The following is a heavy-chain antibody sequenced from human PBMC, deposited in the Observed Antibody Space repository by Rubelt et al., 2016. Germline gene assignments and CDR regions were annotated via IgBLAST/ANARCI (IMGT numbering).Heavy chain of an antibody. J-gene: IGHJ5*02. D-gene: IGHD2-15*01. V-gene: IGHV3-48*04. Sequence: EVQLVESGGGLIQPGGSLRLSCAASGFTFSSYSMNWVRQAPGKGLEWVSYISSGSSPIYYADSVKGRFTISRDNDKKSMYLQMKSLRGDDTAVYYCARGGGPLFDPWGQGTLVTVSS. CDR2: ISSGSSPI. CDR3: ARGGGPLFDP. CDR1: GFTFSSYS.